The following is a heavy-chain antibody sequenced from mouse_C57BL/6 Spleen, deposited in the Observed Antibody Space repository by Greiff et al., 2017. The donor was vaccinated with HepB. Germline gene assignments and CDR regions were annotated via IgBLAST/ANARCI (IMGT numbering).Heavy chain of an antibody. CDR1: GYTFTTYP. Sequence: QVQLQQSGAELVKPGASVKMSCKASGYTFTTYPIEWMKQNHGKSLEWIGNFHPYNDDTKYNEKFKGKATLTVEKSSSTVYLELSRLTSDDSAVYYCARSSQYYGSSHWYFDVWGTGTTVTVSS. CDR3: ARSSQYYGSSHWYFDV. CDR2: FHPYNDDT. D-gene: IGHD1-1*01. V-gene: IGHV1-47*01. J-gene: IGHJ1*03.